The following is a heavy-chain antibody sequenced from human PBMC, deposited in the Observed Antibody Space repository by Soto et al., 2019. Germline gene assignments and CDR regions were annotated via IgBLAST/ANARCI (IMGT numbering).Heavy chain of an antibody. CDR2: ISAHNGNT. Sequence: QVHLVQSGAEVKKPGALVKVSCKGSGYAFTTYGITWVRQAPGQGLEWMGWISAHNGNTNYAQKLQGRVTVTRDTSTSTALMELRSLRSDDTAVYYCARGRSGDYWGQGALVTVSS. V-gene: IGHV1-18*01. CDR1: GYAFTTYG. J-gene: IGHJ4*02. CDR3: ARGRSGDY.